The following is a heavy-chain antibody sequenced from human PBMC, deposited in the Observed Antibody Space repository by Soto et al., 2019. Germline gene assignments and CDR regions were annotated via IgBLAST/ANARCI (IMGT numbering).Heavy chain of an antibody. CDR3: ARDSMTTVAQGGMDL. J-gene: IGHJ6*02. V-gene: IGHV3-21*01. D-gene: IGHD4-4*01. CDR2: ISSSSSYI. CDR1: GFTFSSYS. Sequence: GGSLRLSCAASGFTFSSYSMNWVRQATGEGLEWVSSISSSSSYIYYADSVKGRFTISKDNAKNSLDLQMNSLRADDTAVYYGARDSMTTVAQGGMDLWGQGTTVTVSS.